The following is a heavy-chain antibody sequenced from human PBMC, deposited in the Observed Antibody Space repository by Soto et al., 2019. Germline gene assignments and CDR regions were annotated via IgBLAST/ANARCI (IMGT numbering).Heavy chain of an antibody. D-gene: IGHD1-26*01. CDR2: IYYSGST. V-gene: IGHV4-59*01. J-gene: IGHJ4*02. CDR1: GGSINNYY. CDR3: ARRYGGNFDY. Sequence: QVQLQESGPGLVKPSETLSLTCTVSGGSINNYYWSWIRQPPGKGLEWIGYIYYSGSTNYTPSLKSRVTISVDTSKNQFSLKLSSVTAADTAVYYCARRYGGNFDYWGQGTLVTVSS.